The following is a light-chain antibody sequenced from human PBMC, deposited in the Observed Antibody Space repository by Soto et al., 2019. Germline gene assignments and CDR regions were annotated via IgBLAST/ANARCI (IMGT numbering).Light chain of an antibody. J-gene: IGKJ2*01. CDR3: HQYYSSPHT. CDR1: QSIFYTSNNKNY. Sequence: DIVMTQSPDSLAVSLGERATINCKSSQSIFYTSNNKNYLAWYQQKPGQPPKLLIYWASSRESGVPDRFCGSGSATDFTLTINSLQAEDVAVYFCHQYYSSPHTFGQGTKLEIK. V-gene: IGKV4-1*01. CDR2: WAS.